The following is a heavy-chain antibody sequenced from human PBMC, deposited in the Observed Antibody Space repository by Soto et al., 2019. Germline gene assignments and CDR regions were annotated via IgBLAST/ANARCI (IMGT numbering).Heavy chain of an antibody. D-gene: IGHD3-10*01. J-gene: IGHJ4*02. CDR2: IIPIFGVT. Sequence: QVQVVQSGAEVRKPGSSVKVSCTASGGTFSSYTITWVRQAPGQGLEWLGRIIPIFGVTNYAQKFQDRLTMSADRPTPTAYMELSSLTSADTAVYYCVRDWESTTQTWGFGDSWGQGTLVTVSS. V-gene: IGHV1-69*04. CDR3: VRDWESTTQTWGFGDS. CDR1: GGTFSSYT.